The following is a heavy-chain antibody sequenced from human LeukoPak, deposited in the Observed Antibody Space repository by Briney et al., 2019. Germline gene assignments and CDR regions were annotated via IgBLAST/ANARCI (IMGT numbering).Heavy chain of an antibody. Sequence: GESLKIPCKGSGYSFTTYWIGWVRQMPGKGLEWMGIIYPGDSDTRYSPSFQGQVTISADKSISTAYLQWSSLKASDTAMYYCARLPIMVANPFFDYWGQGTLVTVSS. D-gene: IGHD5-12*01. CDR1: GYSFTTYW. CDR3: ARLPIMVANPFFDY. CDR2: IYPGDSDT. J-gene: IGHJ4*02. V-gene: IGHV5-51*01.